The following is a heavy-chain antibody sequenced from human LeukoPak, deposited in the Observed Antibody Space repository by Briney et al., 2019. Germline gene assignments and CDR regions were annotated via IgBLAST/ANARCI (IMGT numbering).Heavy chain of an antibody. CDR2: INPNSGGT. CDR3: ARAVVVVVPAAINWFDP. J-gene: IGHJ5*02. D-gene: IGHD2-2*01. V-gene: IGHV1-2*02. CDR1: GYTFTGYY. Sequence: RGASVEVSCKASGYTFTGYYMHWVRQAPGQGLEWMGWINPNSGGTNYAQKFQGRVTMTRDTSISTAYMELSRLRSDDTAVYYCARAVVVVVPAAINWFDPWGQGTLVTVSS.